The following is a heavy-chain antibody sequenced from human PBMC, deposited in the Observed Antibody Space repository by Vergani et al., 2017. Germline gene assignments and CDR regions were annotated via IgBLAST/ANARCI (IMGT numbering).Heavy chain of an antibody. J-gene: IGHJ6*03. V-gene: IGHV4-31*03. Sequence: VQLQESGPGLVKASHPLSLTCSVPCAYVGSGGYYWGSVRQRPGMGLDWIGYIYYSGTTYYNPSLESRLTISLETAENHLSRKLTSVTAADTAVYYCARQKDYYMDVWGKGATVTVS. CDR2: IYYSGTT. CDR1: CAYVGSGGYY. CDR3: ARQKDYYMDV.